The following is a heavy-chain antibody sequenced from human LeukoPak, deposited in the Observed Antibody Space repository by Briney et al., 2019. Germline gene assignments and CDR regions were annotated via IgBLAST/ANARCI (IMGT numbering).Heavy chain of an antibody. J-gene: IGHJ5*02. V-gene: IGHV1-18*01. CDR2: ISAYNGNT. Sequence: ASVKVSCKASGYTFTSYGISWVRQAPGQGLEWMGWISAYNGNTNYAQKLQGRVTMTTDTSTSTVYMELRSLRSDDTAVYYCVRRTGYYSSDWFDPWGQGTLVTVSS. CDR3: VRRTGYYSSDWFDP. CDR1: GYTFTSYG. D-gene: IGHD3/OR15-3a*01.